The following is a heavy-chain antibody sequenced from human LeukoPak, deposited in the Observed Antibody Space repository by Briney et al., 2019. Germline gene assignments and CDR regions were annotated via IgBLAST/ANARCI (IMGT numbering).Heavy chain of an antibody. CDR3: ARGGTAAYGSGSYYFGFFDY. V-gene: IGHV3-33*01. CDR2: IWYDGSNK. J-gene: IGHJ4*02. CDR1: GFTFSNYG. D-gene: IGHD3-10*01. Sequence: PGGSLRLSCAASGFTFSNYGMHWVRQAPGKGLEGVGVIWYDGSNKYYVDSVKGLFTISRDNSNNTLYLQMNSLRAEDTAVYFCARGGTAAYGSGSYYFGFFDYWGQGTLVTVSS.